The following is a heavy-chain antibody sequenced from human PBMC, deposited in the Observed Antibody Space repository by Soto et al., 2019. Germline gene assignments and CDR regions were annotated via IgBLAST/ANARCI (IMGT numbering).Heavy chain of an antibody. Sequence: QVQLVQSGAEVKKPGASVKVSCKASGDTFASYGISWVRQAPGQGLEWMGWISVNSGNTNYAQNFQGRVTMTTDTSTTTVFMELRSLRSDDKAVYYCAGGIRVAQVSDYWGQGTLVTVSS. CDR3: AGGIRVAQVSDY. D-gene: IGHD2-15*01. CDR1: GDTFASYG. V-gene: IGHV1-18*01. J-gene: IGHJ4*02. CDR2: ISVNSGNT.